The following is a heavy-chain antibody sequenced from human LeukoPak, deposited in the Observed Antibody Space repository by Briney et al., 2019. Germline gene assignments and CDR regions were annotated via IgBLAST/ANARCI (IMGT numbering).Heavy chain of an antibody. CDR3: AREIWFGGNYYYYYGMDV. CDR1: GFTFSDYY. V-gene: IGHV3-11*01. CDR2: ISSSGSTI. Sequence: GGSLRLSCAASGFTFSDYYMSWIRQAPGKGLEWVSYISSSGSTIHYADSVKGRFTISRDNAKNSLYLQMNGLRAEDTAVYYCAREIWFGGNYYYYYGMDVWGQGTTVTVSS. D-gene: IGHD3-10*01. J-gene: IGHJ6*02.